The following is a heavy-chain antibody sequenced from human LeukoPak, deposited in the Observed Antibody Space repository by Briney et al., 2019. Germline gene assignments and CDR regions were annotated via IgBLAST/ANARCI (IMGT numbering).Heavy chain of an antibody. J-gene: IGHJ3*02. Sequence: GGSLRLSCAASGFTFSSYSMNWVRQAPGKGLEWVSAISGSGGSTYYADSVKGRFTISRDNSKNTLYLQMNSLRAEDTAVYYCAKVIHSSGYYSDAFDIWGQGTMVTVSS. CDR2: ISGSGGST. CDR3: AKVIHSSGYYSDAFDI. CDR1: GFTFSSYS. V-gene: IGHV3-23*01. D-gene: IGHD3-22*01.